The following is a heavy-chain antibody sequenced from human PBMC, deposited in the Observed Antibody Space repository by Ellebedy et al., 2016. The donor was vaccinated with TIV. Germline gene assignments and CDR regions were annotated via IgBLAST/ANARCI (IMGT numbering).Heavy chain of an antibody. Sequence: GESLKISCAASGFTFSDYWMSWVRLAPGKGLEWVANIKEDGSDTYYVDSVKGRFTISRDSAENSLYLQMNSMRAEDTAVYYCARGRYTSGWYPDYFDYWGQGTLVTVSS. CDR2: IKEDGSDT. D-gene: IGHD6-19*01. J-gene: IGHJ4*02. V-gene: IGHV3-7*03. CDR3: ARGRYTSGWYPDYFDY. CDR1: GFTFSDYW.